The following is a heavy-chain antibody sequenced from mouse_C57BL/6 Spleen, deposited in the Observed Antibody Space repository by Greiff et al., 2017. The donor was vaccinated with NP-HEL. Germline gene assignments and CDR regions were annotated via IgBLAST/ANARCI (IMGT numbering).Heavy chain of an antibody. J-gene: IGHJ2*01. CDR1: GYTFTSYW. CDR2: IHPNSGST. CDR3: AREGGSYVDY. Sequence: VQLQQSGAELVKPGASVKLSCKASGYTFTSYWMHWVKQRPGQGLEWIGMIHPNSGSTNYNEKFKSKATLTVDKSSSTAYMQLSSLTSEDSAVYYCAREGGSYVDYWGQGTTLTVSA. V-gene: IGHV1-64*01. D-gene: IGHD1-1*02.